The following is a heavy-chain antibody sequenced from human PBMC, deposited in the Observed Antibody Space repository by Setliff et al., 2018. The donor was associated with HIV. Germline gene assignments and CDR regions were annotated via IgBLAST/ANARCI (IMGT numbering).Heavy chain of an antibody. CDR2: IYPDDSDT. CDR1: GYSFTNYW. J-gene: IGHJ4*02. D-gene: IGHD1-26*01. CDR3: ARRQTVGRTASLFDY. V-gene: IGHV5-51*01. Sequence: PGESLKISCKASGYSFTNYWIGWVRQMPGKGLEWMGIIYPDDSDTRYSPSFEGQITISADKSISTAYLQWSSLEASDTAMYYCARRQTVGRTASLFDYWGQGTPVTVSS.